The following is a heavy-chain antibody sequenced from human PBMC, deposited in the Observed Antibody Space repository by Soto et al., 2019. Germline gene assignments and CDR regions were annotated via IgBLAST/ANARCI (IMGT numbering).Heavy chain of an antibody. V-gene: IGHV1-69*13. Sequence: SVKVSCKASGGTFSSYAISWVRQAPGQGLEWMGGIIPIFGTANYAQKFQGRVTITADESTSTAYMELSSLRSEDTAVYYCARGRGYSGDDHYYYFDMDVWGQGTTVTVSS. J-gene: IGHJ6*02. CDR1: GGTFSSYA. D-gene: IGHD5-12*01. CDR2: IIPIFGTA. CDR3: ARGRGYSGDDHYYYFDMDV.